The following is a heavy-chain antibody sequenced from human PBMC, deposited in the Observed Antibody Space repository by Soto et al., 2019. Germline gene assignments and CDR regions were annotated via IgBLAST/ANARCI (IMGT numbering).Heavy chain of an antibody. D-gene: IGHD2-21*02. CDR3: ARGVVVVTAISHTYYFDY. Sequence: ASETLSLTCTVSGGSISSGGYYWSWIRQHPGKGLEWIGYIYYSGSTYYNPSLKSRVTISVDTSKNQFSLKLSSVTAADTAVYYCARGVVVVTAISHTYYFDYWGQGTLVTVSS. CDR2: IYYSGST. CDR1: GGSISSGGYY. J-gene: IGHJ4*02. V-gene: IGHV4-31*03.